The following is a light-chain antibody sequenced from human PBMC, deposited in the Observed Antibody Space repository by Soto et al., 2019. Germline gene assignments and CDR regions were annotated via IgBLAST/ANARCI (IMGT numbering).Light chain of an antibody. CDR3: QQSYGTLT. CDR2: SAS. J-gene: IGKJ4*01. Sequence: DIQRTQSPSSVSASVGDRVTITCRASQSISRYLKWYQQKAGKPPKLLIHSASNLQSGVSSRFTGNGSGTDFTRSSKSMHPDDFATYYCQQSYGTLTFGCGTRVEI. CDR1: QSISRY. V-gene: IGKV1-39*01.